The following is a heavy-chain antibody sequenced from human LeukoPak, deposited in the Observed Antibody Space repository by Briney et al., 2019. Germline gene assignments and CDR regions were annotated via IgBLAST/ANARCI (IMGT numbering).Heavy chain of an antibody. J-gene: IGHJ4*02. CDR3: ARGIAAAGSGGWAFFDY. Sequence: GASVKVSCNASGSTFTSYGISWMRQAPGHGLEWMGWISAYNGNTNYAQKLQGRVTMTTDTSTSTAYMELRSLRSDDTAVYYCARGIAAAGSGGWAFFDYWGQGTLVTVSS. V-gene: IGHV1-18*01. CDR2: ISAYNGNT. CDR1: GSTFTSYG. D-gene: IGHD6-13*01.